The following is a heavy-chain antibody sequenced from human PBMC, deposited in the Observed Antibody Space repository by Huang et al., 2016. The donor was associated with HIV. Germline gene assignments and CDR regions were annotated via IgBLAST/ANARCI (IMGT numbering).Heavy chain of an antibody. CDR2: INHSDGST. D-gene: IGHD3-22*01. CDR1: GYAFTSYY. J-gene: IGHJ4*02. V-gene: IGHV1-46*01. Sequence: QVQLVQSGAEVKKPGASVKVSCKASGYAFTSYYMHWVRQAPGQGLEWMGIINHSDGSTSYTQKVQGRVTTTRDTSTNTVFMELSSLGSEDTAVYYCARDRDFYDSSGYWGFNYFDYWGQGTLVTVSS. CDR3: ARDRDFYDSSGYWGFNYFDY.